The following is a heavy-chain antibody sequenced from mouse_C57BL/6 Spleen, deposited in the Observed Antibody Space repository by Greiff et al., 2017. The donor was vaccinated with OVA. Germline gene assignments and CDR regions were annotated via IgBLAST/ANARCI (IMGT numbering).Heavy chain of an antibody. D-gene: IGHD1-1*01. CDR2: IDPENGDT. Sequence: VQLKESGAELVRPGASVKLSCTASGFNIKDDYMHWVKQRPEQGLEWIGWIDPENGDTEYASKFQGKATITADTSSNTAYLQLSSLTSEDTAVYYCTTPPYYGSSLYYFDYWGQGTTLTVSS. CDR1: GFNIKDDY. J-gene: IGHJ2*01. CDR3: TTPPYYGSSLYYFDY. V-gene: IGHV14-4*01.